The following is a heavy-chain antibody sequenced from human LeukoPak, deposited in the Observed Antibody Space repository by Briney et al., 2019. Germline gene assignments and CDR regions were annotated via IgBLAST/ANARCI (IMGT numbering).Heavy chain of an antibody. J-gene: IGHJ4*02. CDR2: ISAYNGNT. V-gene: IGHV1-18*01. CDR1: GYTFTSFG. D-gene: IGHD3-22*01. Sequence: ASVKVSCKASGYTFTSFGISWVRQAPGQGLEWMGWISAYNGNTNYAQNLQGRVTMTTDTSTSTAYMELRSLRSGDTAVYYCARSPRVAYYDSSGYYRWEDYWGQGTLVTVSS. CDR3: ARSPRVAYYDSSGYYRWEDY.